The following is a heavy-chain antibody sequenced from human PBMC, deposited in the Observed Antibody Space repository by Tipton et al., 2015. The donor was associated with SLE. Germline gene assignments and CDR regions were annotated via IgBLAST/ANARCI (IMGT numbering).Heavy chain of an antibody. V-gene: IGHV3-23*03. CDR1: GFTFSNSA. J-gene: IGHJ4*02. CDR2: AYGGGGT. D-gene: IGHD2-15*01. Sequence: SLRLSCAASGFTFSNSAMSWVRQAPGKGLEWVSVAYGGGGTYYADSVKGRFTISRDNSKNTLYLQMNSLRAEDTAVYYCARDRVVGAEGGGYYLDYWGQGTLVTVSS. CDR3: ARDRVVGAEGGGYYLDY.